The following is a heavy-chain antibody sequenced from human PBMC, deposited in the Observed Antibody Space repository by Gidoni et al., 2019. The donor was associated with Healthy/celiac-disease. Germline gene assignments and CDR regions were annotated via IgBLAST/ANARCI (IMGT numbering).Heavy chain of an antibody. CDR2: IKQDGSEK. J-gene: IGHJ4*02. CDR3: ARAKTTRDIVVVPATQRKYYFDY. Sequence: EVQLVESGGGLVPPGGSRRLSCAASGFTFSSYWLCWGRQAPGKGLEWVANIKQDGSEKYYVDSVKGRFTISRDNAKNSLYLQMNSLRAEDTAVYYCARAKTTRDIVVVPATQRKYYFDYWGQGTLVTVSS. CDR1: GFTFSSYW. V-gene: IGHV3-7*01. D-gene: IGHD2-2*01.